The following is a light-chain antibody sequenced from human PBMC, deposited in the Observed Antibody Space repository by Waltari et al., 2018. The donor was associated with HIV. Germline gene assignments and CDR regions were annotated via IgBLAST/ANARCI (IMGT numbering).Light chain of an antibody. CDR3: QAWDSTTRV. Sequence: SYEVTQPPSLSVSPGQTASITCSGDHLGEKYPGWSQQKPGQSPILVIYADTKRPPGIPERFSASNSGNTATLTITGTQAMDEADYYCQAWDSTTRVFGGGTKLTVL. V-gene: IGLV3-1*01. CDR2: ADT. J-gene: IGLJ3*02. CDR1: HLGEKY.